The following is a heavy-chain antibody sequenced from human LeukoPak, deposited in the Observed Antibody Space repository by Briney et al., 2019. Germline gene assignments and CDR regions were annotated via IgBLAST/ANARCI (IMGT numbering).Heavy chain of an antibody. V-gene: IGHV1-2*02. J-gene: IGHJ4*02. D-gene: IGHD5-18*01. Sequence: EASVKGSCKASAYTFTGYYRHWVRQPPGQGLQCMAWINPNSGGTNYAQKFRGRVTMTRDTSISTAYMELSRLRSDDTAVYYCAEGGYSYGVTPGYWGQGTLVTVSS. CDR1: AYTFTGYY. CDR3: AEGGYSYGVTPGY. CDR2: INPNSGGT.